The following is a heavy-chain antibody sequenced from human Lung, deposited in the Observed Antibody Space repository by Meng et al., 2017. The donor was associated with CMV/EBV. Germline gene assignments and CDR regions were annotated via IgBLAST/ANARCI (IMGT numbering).Heavy chain of an antibody. CDR3: ANTFVVPASLYAFDV. V-gene: IGHV5-51*01. CDR2: IWPGDSDT. J-gene: IGHJ3*01. Sequence: GGSLRLXXKGSGYRFSDHWIGWVRQMPGKGLEWMGIIWPGDSDTRYSPSFQGQVTISADKSISTAYLQWTSLKVSDTAMYYCANTFVVPASLYAFDVWGQGTLVTVSS. CDR1: GYRFSDHW. D-gene: IGHD2-2*01.